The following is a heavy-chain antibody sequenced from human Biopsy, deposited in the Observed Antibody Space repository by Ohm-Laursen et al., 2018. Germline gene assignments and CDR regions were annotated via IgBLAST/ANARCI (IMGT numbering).Heavy chain of an antibody. V-gene: IGHV4-59*11. Sequence: SGTLSLTCTVSGGSFTGHYWSWLRQPPGKGLEWIGHISCTGYTSYNASLKSRVTISVDTSRNHFSLRLSSLTAADTAVYYCARGSNDFGGLYFPRWGQGTLLTVSS. J-gene: IGHJ4*02. CDR1: GGSFTGHY. D-gene: IGHD4-23*01. CDR2: ISCTGYT. CDR3: ARGSNDFGGLYFPR.